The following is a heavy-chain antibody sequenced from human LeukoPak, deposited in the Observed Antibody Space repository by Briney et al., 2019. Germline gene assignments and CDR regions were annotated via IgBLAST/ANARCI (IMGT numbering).Heavy chain of an antibody. CDR3: AREWGRIAVAGGPGY. V-gene: IGHV3-33*01. CDR2: IWYDGRTK. J-gene: IGHJ4*02. CDR1: GFIFSNYG. D-gene: IGHD6-19*01. Sequence: GGSLRLSCEVSGFIFSNYGMHWVRQAPGKGLEWVALIWYDGRTKFHADSVKGRFTISRDNSANTLYLQMSSLRVEDAAVYYCAREWGRIAVAGGPGYWGQGALVTVSS.